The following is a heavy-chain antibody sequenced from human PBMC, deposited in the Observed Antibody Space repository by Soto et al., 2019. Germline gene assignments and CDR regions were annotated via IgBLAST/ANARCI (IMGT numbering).Heavy chain of an antibody. J-gene: IGHJ6*02. V-gene: IGHV1-2*04. D-gene: IGHD5-18*01. CDR2: INPNSGGT. Sequence: ASVKVSCKASGYTFTGCYMHWVRQAPGQGLEWMGWINPNSGGTNCAQKFQGWVTMTRDTSISTAYMELSRLRSDDTAVYYCARDGSVDTAMVNYYYYYGMDVWGQGTTVTVSS. CDR3: ARDGSVDTAMVNYYYYYGMDV. CDR1: GYTFTGCY.